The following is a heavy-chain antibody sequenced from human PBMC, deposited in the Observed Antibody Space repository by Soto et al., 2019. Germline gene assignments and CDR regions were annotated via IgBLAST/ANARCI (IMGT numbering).Heavy chain of an antibody. J-gene: IGHJ5*02. CDR1: GFTFSGSA. D-gene: IGHD4-17*01. V-gene: IGHV3-73*01. Sequence: GGSLRLSCAASGFTFSGSAMHWVRQASGKGLEWVGRIRSKANSYATAYAASVKGRFTISRDDSKNTAYLQMNSLKTEDTAVYYCTRIYGDYVEGPYNWFDPWGQGTLLTVSS. CDR2: IRSKANSYAT. CDR3: TRIYGDYVEGPYNWFDP.